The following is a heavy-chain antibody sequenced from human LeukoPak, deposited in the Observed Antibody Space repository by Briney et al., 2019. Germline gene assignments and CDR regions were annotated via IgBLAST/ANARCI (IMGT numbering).Heavy chain of an antibody. Sequence: GASVKVSCKASGYTFTSYGISWVRQAPGQGLEWMGGIIPIFGTANYAQKFQGRVTITADKSTSTAYMELSSLRSEDTAVYYCARWFRDGYNWDNAFDIWGQGTKVTVSS. D-gene: IGHD5-24*01. J-gene: IGHJ3*02. CDR2: IIPIFGTA. CDR3: ARWFRDGYNWDNAFDI. CDR1: GYTFTSYG. V-gene: IGHV1-69*06.